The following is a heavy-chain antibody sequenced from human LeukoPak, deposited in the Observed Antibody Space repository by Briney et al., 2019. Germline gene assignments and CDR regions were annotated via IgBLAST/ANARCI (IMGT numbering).Heavy chain of an antibody. V-gene: IGHV4-39*07. J-gene: IGHJ4*02. CDR2: IYYSGST. CDR3: ARALVAVAGTFDY. CDR1: GGSISGYY. D-gene: IGHD6-19*01. Sequence: PSETLSLTCTVSGGSISGYYWTWIRQPPGKGLEWIGSIYYSGSTYYNPSLKSRVTISVDTSKNQFSLKLSSVTAADTAVYYCARALVAVAGTFDYWGQGTLVTVSS.